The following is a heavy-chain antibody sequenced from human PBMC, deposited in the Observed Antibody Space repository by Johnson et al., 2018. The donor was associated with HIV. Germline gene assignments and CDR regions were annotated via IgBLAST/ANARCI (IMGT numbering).Heavy chain of an antibody. V-gene: IGHV3-30*03. J-gene: IGHJ3*01. CDR3: ARDGRDLVTRGSFDV. CDR2: ISFDGGDK. CDR1: GFSFSSYA. D-gene: IGHD3-9*01. Sequence: QVQLVESGGGVVQPGRSLRLSCAASGFSFSSYAMHWVRQSPGKGLEWVAVISFDGGDKYYADSVKGRFTISRDNSKNMVYLQMNSMRPEDTAVYYCARDGRDLVTRGSFDVWGQGTVVPVSS.